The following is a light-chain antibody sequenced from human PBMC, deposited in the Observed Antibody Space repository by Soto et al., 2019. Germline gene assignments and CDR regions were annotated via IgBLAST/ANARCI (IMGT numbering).Light chain of an antibody. CDR1: QSVSGSY. V-gene: IGKV3-20*01. J-gene: IGKJ2*01. CDR3: QQYGNSPPYT. CDR2: DAS. Sequence: EIVLTQSPGTLSLSPGERATLSCRASQSVSGSYLAWYQQKPGQAPRLLIYDASSRATGIPDRFSGSGSGTDFTLTISRLEPEDFAVYYCQQYGNSPPYTFGQGTKLEIK.